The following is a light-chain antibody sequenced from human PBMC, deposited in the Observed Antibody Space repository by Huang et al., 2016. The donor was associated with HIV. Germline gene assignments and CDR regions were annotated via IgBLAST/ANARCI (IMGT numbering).Light chain of an antibody. CDR1: QDVSSN. CDR3: QQYNNWPRT. J-gene: IGKJ2*01. V-gene: IGKV3-15*01. Sequence: ERVMTQSPDILSVSPGETATLSCRASQDVSSNLAWYRQKPGQAPSLLIYGASTRVSGIPARFNGSGSGIAFTLTISSVQSEDCAVYYCQQYNNWPRTFGQGTKLEIK. CDR2: GAS.